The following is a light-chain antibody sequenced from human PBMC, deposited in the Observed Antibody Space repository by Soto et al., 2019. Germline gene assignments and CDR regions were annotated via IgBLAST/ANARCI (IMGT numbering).Light chain of an antibody. Sequence: DIQMTQSPSTLSASVGDRVTITCRASQRISRWLAWYQQNPGKAPKVPIYAASSLSSGVPSRFGVSGSCTEFTLTISSVQPDAFATYYCQQYNSYSPYTFGQGTKLDIK. CDR1: QRISRW. CDR2: AAS. J-gene: IGKJ2*01. V-gene: IGKV1-5*01. CDR3: QQYNSYSPYT.